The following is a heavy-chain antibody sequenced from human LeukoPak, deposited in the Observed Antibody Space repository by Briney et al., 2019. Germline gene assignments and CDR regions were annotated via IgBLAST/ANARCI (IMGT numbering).Heavy chain of an antibody. Sequence: GASVKVSCKASGYTFTSYYMHWVRQAPGQGLEWMGIINPSGGSTSYAQKFQGRVTMTRDTSTSTVYMELSSLRSEDTAVYYCARGTRDRYCSGGRCYHGYYGMDVWGQGTTVTVSS. CDR3: ARGTRDRYCSGGRCYHGYYGMDV. D-gene: IGHD2-15*01. CDR1: GYTFTSYY. J-gene: IGHJ6*02. V-gene: IGHV1-46*01. CDR2: INPSGGST.